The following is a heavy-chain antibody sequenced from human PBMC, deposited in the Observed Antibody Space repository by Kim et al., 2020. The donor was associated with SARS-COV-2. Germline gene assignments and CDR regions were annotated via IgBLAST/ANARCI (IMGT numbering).Heavy chain of an antibody. J-gene: IGHJ4*01. D-gene: IGHD3-3*01. CDR3: GKECSSPWGGSYFY. Sequence: GGSLRLSCAASEFTFGRYAMQWVRQAPGKGLEWVSSIGGSGGRTYYADSVNGRFTIFRATSKNTLFLQMNSLRVEDTAIYHCGKECSSPWGGSYFY. CDR2: IGGSGGRT. CDR1: EFTFGRYA. V-gene: IGHV3-23*01.